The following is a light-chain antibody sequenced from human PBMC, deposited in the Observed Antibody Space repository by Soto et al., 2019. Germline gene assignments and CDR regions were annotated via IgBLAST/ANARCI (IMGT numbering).Light chain of an antibody. V-gene: IGLV2-14*03. Sequence: QSALTQPASVSGSPGQSITLSCTGTSSYVGGYNYVSWYQHHPGKAPKLIIYDVTNRPSGVSNPFSGSKSGNTASLTISGLQPEDEADYYCSSYTTSNTRQIVFGTGTKLTVL. J-gene: IGLJ1*01. CDR3: SSYTTSNTRQIV. CDR2: DVT. CDR1: SSYVGGYNY.